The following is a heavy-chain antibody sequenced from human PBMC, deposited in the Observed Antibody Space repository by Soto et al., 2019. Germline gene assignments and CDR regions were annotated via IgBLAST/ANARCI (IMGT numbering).Heavy chain of an antibody. CDR1: GSPFSTYW. Sequence: PGESLKISCQRSGSPFSTYWGAWVRQTPGKALEWMGLIYPDDSDTRYNPSFRGQVTISAEKSTSTVFLRWRSLKASDTATYYCARQRRDASDGCFLCPMDVWGQGTTVTVSS. J-gene: IGHJ6*02. V-gene: IGHV5-51*01. CDR3: ARQRRDASDGCFLCPMDV. CDR2: IYPDDSDT. D-gene: IGHD2-2*01.